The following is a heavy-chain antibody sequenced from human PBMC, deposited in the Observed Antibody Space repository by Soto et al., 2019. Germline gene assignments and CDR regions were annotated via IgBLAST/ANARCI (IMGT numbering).Heavy chain of an antibody. D-gene: IGHD1-26*01. V-gene: IGHV4-59*01. CDR3: ASGRLTDAFDI. CDR2: IYYSGST. J-gene: IGHJ3*02. CDR1: GGSISSYY. Sequence: QGQLQESGPGLVKPSETLSLTCTVSGGSISSYYWSWIRQPPGKGLEWIGYIYYSGSTTYNPSLKSRVTLSVDTSKNQFSLKLSSVTAADTAVYYCASGRLTDAFDIWGHGTMVTFSS.